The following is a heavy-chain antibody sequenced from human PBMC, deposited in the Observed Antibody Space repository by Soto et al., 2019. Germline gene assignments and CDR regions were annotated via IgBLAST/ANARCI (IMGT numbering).Heavy chain of an antibody. D-gene: IGHD3-3*01. CDR3: ARGGRTDFWSGYPENDAFDI. CDR2: IIAIFGTA. J-gene: IGHJ3*02. Sequence: QVQLVQSGAEVKKPGSSVKVSCKASGGTFSSYAISWVRQAPGQGLEWMGGIIAIFGTANYAQKFQGRVTITADESTGTAYMELSSLRSEDTAVYYCARGGRTDFWSGYPENDAFDIWGQGTMVTVSS. V-gene: IGHV1-69*01. CDR1: GGTFSSYA.